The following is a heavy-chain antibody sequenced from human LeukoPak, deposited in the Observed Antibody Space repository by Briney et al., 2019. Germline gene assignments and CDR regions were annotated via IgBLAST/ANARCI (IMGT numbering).Heavy chain of an antibody. V-gene: IGHV1-8*03. D-gene: IGHD3-22*01. CDR1: GYTFTSYD. J-gene: IGHJ4*02. Sequence: GASVKVSCKASGYTFTSYDINWVRQATGQGLEWMGWMNPNSGNTGYAQKFQGRVTITRNTSIGTAYMELSSLRSEDTAVYYCARGVYYDSSGYYRGAHDYWGQGTLVTVSS. CDR3: ARGVYYDSSGYYRGAHDY. CDR2: MNPNSGNT.